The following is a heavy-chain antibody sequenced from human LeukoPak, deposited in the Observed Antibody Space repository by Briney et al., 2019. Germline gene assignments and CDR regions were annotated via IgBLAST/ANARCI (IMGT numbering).Heavy chain of an antibody. CDR2: ISYDGSNK. D-gene: IGHD3-22*01. V-gene: IGHV3-30*18. CDR3: AKAGSYDSSGYYSFDY. Sequence: PGRSLRLSCAASGFTFSSYGMHWVRQAPGKGLEWVAVISYDGSNKYYADSVKGRFTISRDNSKNTLYLQMNSLRAEDTAVYYCAKAGSYDSSGYYSFDYWGQGTLVTVSS. J-gene: IGHJ4*02. CDR1: GFTFSSYG.